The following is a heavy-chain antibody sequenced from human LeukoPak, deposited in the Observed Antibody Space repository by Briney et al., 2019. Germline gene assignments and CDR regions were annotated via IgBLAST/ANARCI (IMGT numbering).Heavy chain of an antibody. V-gene: IGHV3-21*01. CDR3: ARGDYDYVWGRYRYDY. Sequence: GGSLRLSCAASGFTFSSYSMNWVRQAPGKGLEWVSSISSSSSYIYYADSVKGRFTISRDNAKNSLYLQMNSLRAEDTAVYYCARGDYDYVWGRYRYDYWGQGTLVTASS. D-gene: IGHD3-16*02. CDR2: ISSSSSYI. J-gene: IGHJ4*02. CDR1: GFTFSSYS.